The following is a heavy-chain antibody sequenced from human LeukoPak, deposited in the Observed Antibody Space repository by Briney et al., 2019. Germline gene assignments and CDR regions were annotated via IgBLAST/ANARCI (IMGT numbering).Heavy chain of an antibody. D-gene: IGHD3-10*01. CDR2: ISPYNGNT. J-gene: IGHJ3*02. Sequence: ASVKVSCKASGYTFNTYGVTWVRQAPGQGLEWMGWISPYNGNTNYAQKPQGRVTMTTDTSTSTAYMELRSLRSDDTAVYYCAREGDGRSGEVRAFEIWGQGTMVTVSS. CDR1: GYTFNTYG. CDR3: AREGDGRSGEVRAFEI. V-gene: IGHV1-18*01.